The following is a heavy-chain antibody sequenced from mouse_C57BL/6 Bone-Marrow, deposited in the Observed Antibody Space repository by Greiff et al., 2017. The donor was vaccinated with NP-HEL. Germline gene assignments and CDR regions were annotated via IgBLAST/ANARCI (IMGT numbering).Heavy chain of an antibody. CDR3: AKSPMSTTHFDV. Sequence: QVQLKQSGAELVKPGASVKLSCKASGYTFTSYWMQWVKQRPGQGLEWIGEIDPSDSYTNYNQKFKGKATLTVDTSSSTAYMQLSSLTSEDSAVYYCAKSPMSTTHFDVWGTGTTGTVSS. CDR2: IDPSDSYT. J-gene: IGHJ1*03. V-gene: IGHV1-50*01. CDR1: GYTFTSYW. D-gene: IGHD2-4*01.